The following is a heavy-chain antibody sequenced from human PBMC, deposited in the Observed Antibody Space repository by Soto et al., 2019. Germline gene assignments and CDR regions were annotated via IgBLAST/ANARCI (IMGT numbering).Heavy chain of an antibody. V-gene: IGHV3-15*01. Sequence: GGSLRLSCAASGFTFSKAWMSWVRQAPGKGLEWVGRIKSKTDGGTTDYAAPVKGRFTISRDDSKNTLYLQMNSLKTEDTAVYYCTTRRKVTAAILFDYWGQGTLVTVSS. CDR3: TTRRKVTAAILFDY. J-gene: IGHJ4*02. D-gene: IGHD2-2*01. CDR2: IKSKTDGGTT. CDR1: GFTFSKAW.